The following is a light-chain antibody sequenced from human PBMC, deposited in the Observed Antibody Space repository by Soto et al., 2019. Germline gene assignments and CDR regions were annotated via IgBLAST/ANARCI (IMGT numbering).Light chain of an antibody. V-gene: IGKV3-15*01. J-gene: IGKJ4*01. CDR2: RAS. CDR3: QQYNNWPRAT. CDR1: QSISSN. Sequence: EIVMTQSPATLSVSPGERATLSCRASQSISSNLAWYQHKLGQAPRLFIFRASSRATGIPARFSGSGSGTEFNMTISSLQSEDFAVYYCQQYNNWPRATFGGETKVEIK.